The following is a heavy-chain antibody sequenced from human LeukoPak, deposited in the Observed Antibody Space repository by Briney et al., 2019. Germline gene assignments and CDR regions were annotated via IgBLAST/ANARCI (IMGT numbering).Heavy chain of an antibody. J-gene: IGHJ4*02. V-gene: IGHV3-23*01. Sequence: GGSLRHSCAASGFTLRNYAMMWLRQAPGKGPEWVSAIRGSGVGTDYVDSVRGRFTISRDNAKNSLYLQMNSLRAEDTAVYYCARVLRGGYCSSTSCFSFDYWGQGTLVTVSS. CDR1: GFTLRNYA. CDR3: ARVLRGGYCSSTSCFSFDY. CDR2: IRGSGVGT. D-gene: IGHD2-2*03.